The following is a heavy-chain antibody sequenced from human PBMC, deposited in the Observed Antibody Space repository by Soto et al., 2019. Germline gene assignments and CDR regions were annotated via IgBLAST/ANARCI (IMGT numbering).Heavy chain of an antibody. D-gene: IGHD1-26*01. CDR1: GFSFSAYH. CDR3: ARDIVGAQLFDF. Sequence: EVLLVESGGGLVQPGGSLRLSCAGSGFSFSAYHMNWVRQAPGKGLEWISYISPSGTTIHYAESVKGRFTISRDNGKSSLYLHMNSLSDEDTAVYFCARDIVGAQLFDFWGQGTLVNVSS. V-gene: IGHV3-48*02. J-gene: IGHJ4*02. CDR2: ISPSGTTI.